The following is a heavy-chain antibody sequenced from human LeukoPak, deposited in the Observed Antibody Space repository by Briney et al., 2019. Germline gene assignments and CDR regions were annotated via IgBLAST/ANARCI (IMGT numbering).Heavy chain of an antibody. D-gene: IGHD2-2*01. CDR2: ISSSATYI. J-gene: IGHJ6*02. Sequence: GGSLQLSCAASGFTFSDYNMNWVRQAPGKGLEWVSSISSSATYIYYADSVKGRFTISRDNAKTSLSLQMNSLRAEDTAVYYCARILVVPAANYYYSYGMDVWGQGTTVTVSS. V-gene: IGHV3-21*06. CDR1: GFTFSDYN. CDR3: ARILVVPAANYYYSYGMDV.